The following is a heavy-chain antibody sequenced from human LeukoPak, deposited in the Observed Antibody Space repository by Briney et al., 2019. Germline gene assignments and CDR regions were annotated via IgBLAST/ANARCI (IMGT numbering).Heavy chain of an antibody. CDR3: ANDFDY. Sequence: PGGSLRLSCAASGFTFKNYAMSWVRQARGKGLEWVSTISGRGDYTYYADSVKGRFTISRDISKNTLYLQMNSLRAEDTAVYYCANDFDYWGQGTLVTVSS. CDR2: ISGRGDYT. V-gene: IGHV3-23*01. J-gene: IGHJ4*02. CDR1: GFTFKNYA.